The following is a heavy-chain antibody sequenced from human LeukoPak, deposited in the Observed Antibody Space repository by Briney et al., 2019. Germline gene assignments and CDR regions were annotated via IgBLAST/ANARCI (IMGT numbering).Heavy chain of an antibody. J-gene: IGHJ4*02. V-gene: IGHV3-48*01. Sequence: PGGSLRLSCVASGFTFSSYCMNCVRHAPGKGLEWISYISRSSGTIYYADSVKGRFTISRDYAKNSLYLQMNSLRAEDTAVYYCAKWGCSGGSCYPFDYGGQGTLVTVSS. CDR1: GFTFSSYC. CDR2: ISRSSGTI. CDR3: AKWGCSGGSCYPFDY. D-gene: IGHD2-15*01.